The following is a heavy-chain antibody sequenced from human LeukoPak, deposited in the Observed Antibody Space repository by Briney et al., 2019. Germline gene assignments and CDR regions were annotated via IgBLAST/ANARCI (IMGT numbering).Heavy chain of an antibody. Sequence: SETLSLTCAVSGASISSSNYHWGWVRQSPGKGLEWIGNIYSSGNTYYNASLKSRVTMYIDTSKNQFSLKLSSVTAADTAMYYCAKSNRYGLIDYWGQGTLVTVSS. V-gene: IGHV4-39*01. CDR1: GASISSSNYH. CDR2: IYSSGNT. D-gene: IGHD4-17*01. CDR3: AKSNRYGLIDY. J-gene: IGHJ4*02.